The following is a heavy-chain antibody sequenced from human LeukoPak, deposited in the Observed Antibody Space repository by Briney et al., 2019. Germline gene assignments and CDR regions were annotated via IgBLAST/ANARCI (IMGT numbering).Heavy chain of an antibody. CDR1: GLSFGNYW. CDR2: IKQDGSEK. Sequence: GGSLRLSCVASGLSFGNYWMDWVRQAPGKGLEWGSNIKQDGSEKYYVDSVKGRFTISRDNAKNSLYLDMNSLRVEDTAIYYCTRDFDPWGQGTLVTVSS. J-gene: IGHJ5*02. V-gene: IGHV3-7*01. CDR3: TRDFDP.